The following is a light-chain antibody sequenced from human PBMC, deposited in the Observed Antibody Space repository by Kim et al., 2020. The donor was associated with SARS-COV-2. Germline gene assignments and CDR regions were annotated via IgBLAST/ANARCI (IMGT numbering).Light chain of an antibody. CDR3: QQYGSSPRT. CDR1: QSVNNNY. Sequence: EIVLTQSPGTLSLSPGERATLSCRASQSVNNNYLAWYQQKPGQAPRLLIYGASSRANGIPDRFSGSGSGTDFTLTISRLEPEDLAVYYCQQYGSSPRTFGQGTKVDIK. J-gene: IGKJ1*01. V-gene: IGKV3-20*01. CDR2: GAS.